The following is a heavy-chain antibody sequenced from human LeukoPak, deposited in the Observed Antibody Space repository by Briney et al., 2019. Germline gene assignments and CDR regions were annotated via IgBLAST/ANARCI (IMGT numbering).Heavy chain of an antibody. CDR1: GFPVSSKY. CDR3: ARGRGSYYDTTGGLDY. J-gene: IGHJ4*02. CDR2: IYSGGST. D-gene: IGHD3-22*01. Sequence: GGSLRLSCAVSGFPVSSKYMNWIRQAPGKGLEWVSVIYSGGSTFYADSVRGRFTISRDSSKNTVYLQMSSLRAEDTAVYYCARGRGSYYDTTGGLDYWGQGTLVTVSS. V-gene: IGHV3-53*01.